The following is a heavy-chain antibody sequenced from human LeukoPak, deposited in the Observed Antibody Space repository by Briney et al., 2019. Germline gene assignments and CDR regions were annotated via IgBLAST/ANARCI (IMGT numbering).Heavy chain of an antibody. V-gene: IGHV3-48*02. D-gene: IGHD3-10*01. Sequence: GRSLRLSCAASGFTFSNYNMNWVRQAPGKGLEWVSYISSSSSTIYYADSVKGRFTISRDNAKNSLYLQMNSLRDEDTAVYYCARDYGSHGEYFDYWGQGTLVTVSS. CDR3: ARDYGSHGEYFDY. J-gene: IGHJ4*02. CDR1: GFTFSNYN. CDR2: ISSSSSTI.